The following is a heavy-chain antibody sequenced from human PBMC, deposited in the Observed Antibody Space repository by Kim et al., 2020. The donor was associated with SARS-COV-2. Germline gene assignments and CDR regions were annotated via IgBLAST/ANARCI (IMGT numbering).Heavy chain of an antibody. Sequence: SETLSLTCTVSGGSISSYYWSWIRQPAGKGLEWIGRIYTSGSTNYNPSLKSRVTMSVDTSKNQFSLKLSSVTAADTAVYYCARVGSSWYVNWFDPWGQGTLVTVSS. D-gene: IGHD6-13*01. CDR1: GGSISSYY. J-gene: IGHJ5*02. CDR3: ARVGSSWYVNWFDP. CDR2: IYTSGST. V-gene: IGHV4-4*07.